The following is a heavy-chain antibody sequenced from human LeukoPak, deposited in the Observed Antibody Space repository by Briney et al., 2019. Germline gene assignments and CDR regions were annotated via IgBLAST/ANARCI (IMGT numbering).Heavy chain of an antibody. CDR2: ISGSGGST. Sequence: GASLRLSCAASGFTFSSYAMSWVRQAPGKGLEWVSGISGSGGSTYYADSVKGRFTISRDNSKNTLYLQMNSLRAEDTAVYYCAKGLGSSGYYYSPFDPWGQGTLVTVSS. CDR3: AKGLGSSGYYYSPFDP. V-gene: IGHV3-23*01. D-gene: IGHD3-22*01. J-gene: IGHJ5*02. CDR1: GFTFSSYA.